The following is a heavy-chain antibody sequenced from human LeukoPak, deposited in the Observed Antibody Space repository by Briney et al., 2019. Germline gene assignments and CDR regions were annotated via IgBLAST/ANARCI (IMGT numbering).Heavy chain of an antibody. CDR3: ARDYSGWSLDP. V-gene: IGHV3-74*01. CDR2: IKTDGSIT. D-gene: IGHD5-12*01. Sequence: GGSLRLSCAASGFSFSVYWMHWVRQAPGKGPVWVSRIKTDGSITDYADSVKGRFTISRDNAKNTLYLQMNSLRAEDTAVYYCARDYSGWSLDPWGQGTLVTVSS. CDR1: GFSFSVYW. J-gene: IGHJ5*02.